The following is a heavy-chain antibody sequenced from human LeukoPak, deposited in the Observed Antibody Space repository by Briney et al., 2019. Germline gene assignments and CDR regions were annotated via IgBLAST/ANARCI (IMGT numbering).Heavy chain of an antibody. D-gene: IGHD5-24*01. Sequence: GGSLRLSCAASGFTFSTYSMNWVRQAPGKGLEWVSSITSSSSAINYADSVKGRFTISRDNARDSLYLHMNSLRDEDTAVYYCAGDERHAFDILGQGTMVTVSS. CDR2: ITSSSSAI. J-gene: IGHJ3*02. CDR1: GFTFSTYS. CDR3: AGDERHAFDI. V-gene: IGHV3-48*02.